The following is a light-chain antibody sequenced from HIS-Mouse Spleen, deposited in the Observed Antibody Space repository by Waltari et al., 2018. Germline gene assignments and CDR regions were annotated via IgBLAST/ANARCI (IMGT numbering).Light chain of an antibody. CDR1: KLGDKY. J-gene: IGLJ2*01. CDR2: QDS. V-gene: IGLV3-1*01. CDR3: LAWDSSVV. Sequence: SYELTQPPSVSVSPGQTASITCSGDKLGDKYACWYQQKPGQSPVLVIYQDSKRPSGIPGRFSGSNSGNTATLTISGTQAMDEADYYCLAWDSSVVFGGGTKLTVL.